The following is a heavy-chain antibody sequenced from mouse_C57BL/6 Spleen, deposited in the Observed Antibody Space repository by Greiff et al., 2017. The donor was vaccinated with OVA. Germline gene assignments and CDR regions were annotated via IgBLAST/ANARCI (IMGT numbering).Heavy chain of an antibody. V-gene: IGHV1-84*01. CDR3: ARSYDY. CDR2: ISPGSGNT. Sequence: QVQLQQSGPELVKPGASVKISCKASGYTFTDYYINWVKQRPGQGLEWIGWISPGSGNTKYNEKFKGKATLTVDTSSSTAYMQLSSLTSEDSAVYFCARSYDYWGQGTTLTVSS. J-gene: IGHJ2*01. CDR1: GYTFTDYY.